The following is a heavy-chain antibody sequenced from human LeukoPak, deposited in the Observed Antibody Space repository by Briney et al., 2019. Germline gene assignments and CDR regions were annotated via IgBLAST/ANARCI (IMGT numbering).Heavy chain of an antibody. CDR2: INPSGGST. D-gene: IGHD2-2*01. V-gene: IGHV1-46*01. CDR3: ARDEGCSSTSCLFDY. J-gene: IGHJ4*02. Sequence: ASVKVSCKASGYTFTSYYMHWVRQAPGQGLEWMGIINPSGGSTNYEQKFQGRVTMTRDMSTSTVYMELSSLRSEDTAVYYCARDEGCSSTSCLFDYWGQGTLVTVSS. CDR1: GYTFTSYY.